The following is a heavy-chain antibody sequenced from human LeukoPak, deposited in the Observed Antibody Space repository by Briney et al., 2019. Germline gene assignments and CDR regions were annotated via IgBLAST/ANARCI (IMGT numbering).Heavy chain of an antibody. V-gene: IGHV4-34*01. D-gene: IGHD4-17*01. CDR3: ARSTVTDPYYFDY. J-gene: IGHJ4*02. CDR2: INHSGST. Sequence: PSETLSLTCAVYGGSFSGYYWSWIRQPPGKGLEWIGEINHSGSTNYNPSLKSRVTISVDTSKNQFSLKLSSVTAADTAVYYCARSTVTDPYYFDYWGQGTLVTVSS. CDR1: GGSFSGYY.